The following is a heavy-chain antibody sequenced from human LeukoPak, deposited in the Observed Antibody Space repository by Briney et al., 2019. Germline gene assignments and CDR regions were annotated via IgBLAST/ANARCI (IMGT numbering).Heavy chain of an antibody. D-gene: IGHD3-22*01. J-gene: IGHJ4*02. CDR3: AKDRQVVITTPLDY. CDR1: GFTFSFHA. Sequence: GGSLRLSCAASGFTFSFHAMSWVRQAPGKGLEWVSGITGSGGSAYYADSVKGRFTISRDNSKSTLYLQMNSLRAEDTAVYYCAKDRQVVITTPLDYWGQGALVTVSS. V-gene: IGHV3-23*01. CDR2: ITGSGGSA.